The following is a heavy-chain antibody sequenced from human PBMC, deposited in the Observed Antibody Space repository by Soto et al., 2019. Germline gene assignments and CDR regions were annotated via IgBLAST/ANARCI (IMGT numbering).Heavy chain of an antibody. CDR3: ARATGYYHTSGSDS. CDR2: ISSNSNYK. Sequence: GGSLRLSCAASGFTFSDYYMSWTRQAPGKGLEWISYISSNSNYKNHADSVRGRFTISRDNAKNSLYLQMNGLRAEDTAVYYCARATGYYHTSGSDSWGQGTLVTVSS. J-gene: IGHJ4*02. D-gene: IGHD3-22*01. V-gene: IGHV3-11*06. CDR1: GFTFSDYY.